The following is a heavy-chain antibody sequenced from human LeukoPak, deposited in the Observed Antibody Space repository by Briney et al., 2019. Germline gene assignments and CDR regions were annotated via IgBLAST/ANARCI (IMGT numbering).Heavy chain of an antibody. J-gene: IGHJ4*02. CDR1: GFTLSGYW. V-gene: IGHV3-74*01. CDR2: VNGDGSQS. Sequence: GGSLRLSCAASGFTLSGYWMNWVRQVPGKGLEWVSGVNGDGSQSDYADSVKGRFTISRDNAKTTMYLQMNSLRAEDTAIYYCARGSDVWSPGTLVTVSS. CDR3: ARGSDV. D-gene: IGHD1-26*01.